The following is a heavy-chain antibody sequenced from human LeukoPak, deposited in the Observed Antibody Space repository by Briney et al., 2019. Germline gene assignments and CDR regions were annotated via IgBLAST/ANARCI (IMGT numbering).Heavy chain of an antibody. CDR3: ARELGYCSSTSCDPYYYYMDV. J-gene: IGHJ6*03. CDR2: ISSNGGST. D-gene: IGHD2-2*01. V-gene: IGHV3-64*01. CDR1: GFTFSSYA. Sequence: GGSLRLSCAASGFTFSSYAMHWVRQAPGKGPEYVSAISSNGGSTYYANSVKGRFTISRDNSKNTLYLQMGSLRAEDMAVYHCARELGYCSSTSCDPYYYYMDVWGKGTTVTVSS.